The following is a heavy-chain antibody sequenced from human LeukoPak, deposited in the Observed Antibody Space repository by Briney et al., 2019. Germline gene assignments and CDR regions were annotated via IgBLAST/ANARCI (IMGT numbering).Heavy chain of an antibody. Sequence: ASVKVSCKASGYTFTSNAMHWVRQAPGQRPEWMGWINTGNGNTKYSQKFQGRVTISRDTSANTAYMEVSSLRSEDTAVYYCARGAAEGLDRWGQGTLVIVSS. CDR1: GYTFTSNA. V-gene: IGHV1-3*04. D-gene: IGHD6-13*01. CDR3: ARGAAEGLDR. CDR2: INTGNGNT. J-gene: IGHJ5*02.